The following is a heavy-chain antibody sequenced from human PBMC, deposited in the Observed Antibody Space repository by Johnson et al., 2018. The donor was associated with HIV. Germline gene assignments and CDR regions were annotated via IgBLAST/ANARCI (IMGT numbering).Heavy chain of an antibody. CDR3: ASVYYDILTGYYYDAFDI. J-gene: IGHJ3*02. V-gene: IGHV3-64*01. D-gene: IGHD3-9*01. Sequence: VQLVESGGDVVQPGRSQRLSCAASGFTFTQYAMHWVLQAPGKGLEYVSGISSDGRTTYYANSVKGRFTISRDNSKNTLYLQMNSLRAEDTALYYCASVYYDILTGYYYDAFDIWGQGTMVTVSS. CDR2: ISSDGRTT. CDR1: GFTFTQYA.